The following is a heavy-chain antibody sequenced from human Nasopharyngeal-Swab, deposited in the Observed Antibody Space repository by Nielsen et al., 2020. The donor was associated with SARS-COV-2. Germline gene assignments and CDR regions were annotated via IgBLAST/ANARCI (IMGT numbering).Heavy chain of an antibody. D-gene: IGHD6-13*01. CDR2: ISYDGSNK. CDR3: AKDGGTSSSLLDP. Sequence: GGSLRLSCAASGFTCSSYGMHWVRQAPGKGLEWVAVISYDGSNKYYADSVKGRFTISRDNSKNTLYLQMNSLRAEDTAVYYCAKDGGTSSSLLDPWGQGTLVTVSS. CDR1: GFTCSSYG. J-gene: IGHJ5*02. V-gene: IGHV3-30*18.